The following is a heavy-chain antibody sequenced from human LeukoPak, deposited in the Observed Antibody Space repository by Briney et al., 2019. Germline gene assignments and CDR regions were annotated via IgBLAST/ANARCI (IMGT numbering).Heavy chain of an antibody. CDR3: ARRRYYDGSGYLE. CDR2: IYYSGRT. V-gene: IGHV4-39*01. Sequence: SETVSLTCSVSGDPVSRSDSYWDWIRQPPGKGLEWIGTIYYSGRTYYSPSLKSRVTMSVDPSNNQFSLNLRSVTAADTALYYCARRRYYDGSGYLEWGQGTLLSVSS. J-gene: IGHJ1*01. D-gene: IGHD3-22*01. CDR1: GDPVSRSDSY.